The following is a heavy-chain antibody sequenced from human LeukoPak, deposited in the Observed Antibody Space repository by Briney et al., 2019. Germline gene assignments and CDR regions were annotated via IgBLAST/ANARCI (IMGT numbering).Heavy chain of an antibody. Sequence: GGSLRLSCAASGFTFSTYSMAWVRQTPGKGLEWVSSIGSMSKYIYYAASVKGRITISRDNTQNSLFLKMNSLGVGDAAVYYCATDRVVGATRGDFDYWGQGTLVTVSS. D-gene: IGHD1-26*01. V-gene: IGHV3-21*01. CDR1: GFTFSTYS. CDR3: ATDRVVGATRGDFDY. J-gene: IGHJ4*02. CDR2: IGSMSKYI.